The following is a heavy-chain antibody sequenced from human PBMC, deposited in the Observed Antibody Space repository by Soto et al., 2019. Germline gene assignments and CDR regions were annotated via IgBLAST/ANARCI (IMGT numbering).Heavy chain of an antibody. V-gene: IGHV3-9*01. CDR1: GFTFDDYA. J-gene: IGHJ5*02. CDR2: ISWDSGSI. D-gene: IGHD5-12*01. Sequence: EVQLVESGGGLVQPGRSLRLSCAASGFTFDDYAMHWVRQAPGKGLEWVSGISWDSGSIGYADSVKGRFTISRDNAKNSLYLQMNSLRAEDTALYYCAKAGLRGGGWFDPWGQGTLVTVSS. CDR3: AKAGLRGGGWFDP.